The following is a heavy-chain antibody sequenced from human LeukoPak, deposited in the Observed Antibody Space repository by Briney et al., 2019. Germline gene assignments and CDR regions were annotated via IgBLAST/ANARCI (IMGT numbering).Heavy chain of an antibody. CDR2: ISYDGSNK. V-gene: IGHV3-30-3*01. CDR3: ARDRNGYGDSGGLYYYGMDV. CDR1: GFTFSSCA. Sequence: GGSLRLSCAASGFTFSSCAMHWVRQAPGKGLEWVAVISYDGSNKYYADSVKGRFTISRDNSKNTLYLQMNSLRAEDTAVYYCARDRNGYGDSGGLYYYGMDVWGQGTTVTVSS. D-gene: IGHD4-17*01. J-gene: IGHJ6*02.